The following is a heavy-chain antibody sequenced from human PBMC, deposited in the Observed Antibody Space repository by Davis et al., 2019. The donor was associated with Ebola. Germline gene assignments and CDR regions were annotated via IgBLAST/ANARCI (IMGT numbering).Heavy chain of an antibody. CDR3: AREGRAGAVIWYFDL. J-gene: IGHJ2*01. V-gene: IGHV1-69*06. CDR2: IIPIFGTA. Sequence: SVKVSCKASGGTFSSYAISWVRQAPGQGLEWMGGIIPIFGTANYAQKFQGRVTITADKSTSTAYMELSSLRSEDTAVYYCAREGRAGAVIWYFDLWGRGTLVTVSS. D-gene: IGHD6-19*01. CDR1: GGTFSSYA.